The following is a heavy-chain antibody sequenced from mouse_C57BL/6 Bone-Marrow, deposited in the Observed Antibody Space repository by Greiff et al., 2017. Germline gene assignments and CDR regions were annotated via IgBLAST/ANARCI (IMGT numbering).Heavy chain of an antibody. CDR1: GYTFTSYW. J-gene: IGHJ2*01. D-gene: IGHD1-1*01. CDR3: ARKQYYGSSFDY. V-gene: IGHV1-64*01. Sequence: VQLQQPGAELVKPGASVKLSCKASGYTFTSYWMHWVKQRPGQGLEWIGMIHPNSGSTNYNEKFKSKATLTVDKSSSTAYMQLSSLTSEDSAVYYCARKQYYGSSFDYGGQGTTLTVSA. CDR2: IHPNSGST.